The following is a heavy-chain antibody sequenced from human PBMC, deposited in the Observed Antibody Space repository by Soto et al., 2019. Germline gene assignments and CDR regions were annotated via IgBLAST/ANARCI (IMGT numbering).Heavy chain of an antibody. CDR3: ARVLGPHGGSGSPW. Sequence: GGSLRLSCAASGFTFSSYSMNWVRQAPGKGLEWVSSISSSSSYIYYADSVKGRFTISRDNAKNSLYLQMNSLRAEDTAVYYCARVLGPHGGSGSPWWGQGTLVTVSS. D-gene: IGHD3-10*01. J-gene: IGHJ4*02. CDR1: GFTFSSYS. V-gene: IGHV3-21*01. CDR2: ISSSSSYI.